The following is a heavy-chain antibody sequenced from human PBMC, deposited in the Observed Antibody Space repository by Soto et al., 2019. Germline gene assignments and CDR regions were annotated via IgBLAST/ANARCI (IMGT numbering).Heavy chain of an antibody. CDR3: AGDVGGTGFHF. D-gene: IGHD3-9*01. J-gene: IGHJ4*02. CDR2: FIPMFGVA. Sequence: QVQLVQSGAEVKKPGSSVKISCRASGGTFKNYGFSWVRQAPGQGLEWMGGFIPMFGVADYGQVFQGRFTISADESTSTVHMELTSLKAEDTAVYFCAGDVGGTGFHFWGQGTLVTVSS. CDR1: GGTFKNYG. V-gene: IGHV1-69*12.